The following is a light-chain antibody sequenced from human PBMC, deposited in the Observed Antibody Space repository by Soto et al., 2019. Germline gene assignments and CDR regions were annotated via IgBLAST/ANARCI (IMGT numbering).Light chain of an antibody. Sequence: DIQMTQSPPSLSASVGDRVTITCQASHDISNYIGWYQQKPGKAPNLLIYDASNLKTGDPSRFSGSGSGTDFIFIISSLQPEDIATYYCQQYGNLPITFGQGTRLEIK. V-gene: IGKV1-33*01. J-gene: IGKJ5*01. CDR2: DAS. CDR1: HDISNY. CDR3: QQYGNLPIT.